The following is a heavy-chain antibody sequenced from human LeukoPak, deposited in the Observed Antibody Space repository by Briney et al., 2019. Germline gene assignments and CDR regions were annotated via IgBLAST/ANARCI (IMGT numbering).Heavy chain of an antibody. V-gene: IGHV4-59*01. J-gene: IGHJ3*02. CDR3: ATLTGGDDAFDI. D-gene: IGHD4-23*01. CDR2: IFYTGST. Sequence: SETLSLTCTVSGGSISSYYWSWIRQPPGKGLEWIGYIFYTGSTNYNPSLKSRVTISVLTSKNRFSLKLSSVTTADTAVYYCATLTGGDDAFDIWGQGTMVTVSS. CDR1: GGSISSYY.